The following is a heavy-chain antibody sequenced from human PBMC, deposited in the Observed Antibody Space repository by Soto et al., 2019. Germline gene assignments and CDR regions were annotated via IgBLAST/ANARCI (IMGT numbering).Heavy chain of an antibody. J-gene: IGHJ6*02. CDR1: GYCISSGGYS. CDR3: ARVSGSYYYGMDV. D-gene: IGHD1-26*01. CDR2: IYQSGST. Sequence: SETVSLTCAVSGYCISSGGYSWTWIRQPPGKGLEWIGHIYQSGSTLYNPSLESRVAISVDKSKNLFSLKLSSVTAADTAVYYCARVSGSYYYGMDVWGQGTTVTVSS. V-gene: IGHV4-30-2*01.